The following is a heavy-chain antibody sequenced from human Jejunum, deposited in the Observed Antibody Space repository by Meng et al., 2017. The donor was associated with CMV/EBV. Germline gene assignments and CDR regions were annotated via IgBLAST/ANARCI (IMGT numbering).Heavy chain of an antibody. CDR2: IHYSETT. J-gene: IGHJ4*02. CDR1: GDSISSGHHF. D-gene: IGHD2-2*01. Sequence: QGPLQESGPRLVKPSETLSLTCTVSGDSISSGHHFWGWIRQAPGKGLEWIGTIHYSETTHYNPSLKSRVTVSVDTSKNQISLKVKSVTAADTAMYYCAADISTAWFYYWGQGTLVTVSS. CDR3: AADISTAWFYY. V-gene: IGHV4-39*07.